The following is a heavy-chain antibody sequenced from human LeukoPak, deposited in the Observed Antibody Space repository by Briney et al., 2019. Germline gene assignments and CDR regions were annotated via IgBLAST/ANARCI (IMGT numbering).Heavy chain of an antibody. J-gene: IGHJ2*01. CDR2: IYYSGST. D-gene: IGHD6-13*01. Sequence: PSETQSLTCTVSGGSISSYYWSWIRQPPGKGLEWIGYIYYSGSTNYNPSLKSRVTISVDTSKNQFSLKLSSVTAADTAVYYCARGDSSPWYFDLWGRGTLVTVSS. CDR1: GGSISSYY. CDR3: ARGDSSPWYFDL. V-gene: IGHV4-59*01.